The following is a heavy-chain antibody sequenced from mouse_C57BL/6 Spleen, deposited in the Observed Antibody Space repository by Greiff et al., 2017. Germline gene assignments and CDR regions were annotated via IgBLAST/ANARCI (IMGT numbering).Heavy chain of an antibody. CDR3: ARPYSNWFAY. J-gene: IGHJ3*01. CDR1: GYSFPSYY. D-gene: IGHD2-5*01. CDR2: IYPGSGNT. V-gene: IGHV1-66*01. Sequence: QVQLKESGPELVKPGASVKISCKASGYSFPSYYIHWVKQRPGQGLEWIGWIYPGSGNTKYNEKFKGKATLTADTSSSTAYMQLSSLTSEDSAVYYCARPYSNWFAYWGQGTLVTVSA.